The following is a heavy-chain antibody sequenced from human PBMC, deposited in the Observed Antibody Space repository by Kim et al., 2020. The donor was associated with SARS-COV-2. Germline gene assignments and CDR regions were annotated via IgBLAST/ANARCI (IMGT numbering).Heavy chain of an antibody. Sequence: SETLSLTCTVSGGSISSGGYYWSWIRQHPGKGLEWIGYIYYSGSTYYNPSLKSRVTISVDTSKNQFSLKLSSVTAADTAVYYCARGVITPQPYDYIWGTRNPHPHFDYWGQGTLVTVSS. CDR1: GGSISSGGYY. CDR3: ARGVITPQPYDYIWGTRNPHPHFDY. J-gene: IGHJ4*02. V-gene: IGHV4-31*03. D-gene: IGHD3-16*01. CDR2: IYYSGST.